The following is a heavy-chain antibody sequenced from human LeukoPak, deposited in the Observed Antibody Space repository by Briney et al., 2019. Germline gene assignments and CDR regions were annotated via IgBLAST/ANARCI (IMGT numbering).Heavy chain of an antibody. CDR1: GFTFDRYW. J-gene: IGHJ4*02. Sequence: GGSLRLSCADSGFTFDRYWMHWVRQPPGKGLAWVSHITTDGSGTSYADSVKGRFTISRDNAKKTLYLQMNSLRAEDTAVYYCARGAYSSGWAYFDHWGQGTLVTVSS. V-gene: IGHV3-74*01. CDR3: ARGAYSSGWAYFDH. CDR2: ITTDGSGT. D-gene: IGHD6-19*01.